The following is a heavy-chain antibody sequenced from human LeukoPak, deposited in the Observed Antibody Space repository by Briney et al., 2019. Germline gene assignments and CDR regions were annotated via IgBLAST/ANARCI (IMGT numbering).Heavy chain of an antibody. V-gene: IGHV3-21*01. CDR2: ISSSSSYI. D-gene: IGHD4-17*01. Sequence: MAGGSLRLSCAASGFTFSSYSMNWVRQAPRKGLEWVSSISSSSSYIYYADSVKGRFTISRDNAKNSLYLQMNSLRAEDTAVYYCARAIRFYFDYWGQGTLVTVSS. CDR1: GFTFSSYS. J-gene: IGHJ4*02. CDR3: ARAIRFYFDY.